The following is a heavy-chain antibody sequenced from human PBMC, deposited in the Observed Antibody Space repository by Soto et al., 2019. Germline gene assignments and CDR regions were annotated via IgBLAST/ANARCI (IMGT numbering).Heavy chain of an antibody. V-gene: IGHV4-39*01. J-gene: IGHJ6*02. CDR1: GYSVTSSDYY. D-gene: IGHD3-9*01. Sequence: SETLSLTCSVSGYSVTSSDYYWAWIRQPPGTGLEWIGSMFYSGLTYYNPSLKSRVTLSVDTSKNQFSVRLNSVTSADPAVYYCAQLSVSITGHYGIKVWGQGTRVTVSS. CDR3: AQLSVSITGHYGIKV. CDR2: MFYSGLT.